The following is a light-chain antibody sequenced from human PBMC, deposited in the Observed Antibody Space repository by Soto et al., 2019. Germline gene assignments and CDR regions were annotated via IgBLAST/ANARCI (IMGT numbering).Light chain of an antibody. V-gene: IGLV2-14*01. CDR3: SSYTSSSPLDV. J-gene: IGLJ1*01. CDR1: SSDVGAYNY. CDR2: EVS. Sequence: QSALIQPASVSGSPGQSITISCTGSSSDVGAYNYVSWYQQHPGKAPKVLIYEVSNRPSGVSNRFSGSKPGNTASLTISGLQAEDEADYYCSSYTSSSPLDVFGTGTKLTVL.